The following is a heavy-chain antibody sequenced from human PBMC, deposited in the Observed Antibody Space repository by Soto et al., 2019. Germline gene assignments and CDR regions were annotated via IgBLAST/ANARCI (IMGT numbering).Heavy chain of an antibody. D-gene: IGHD2-15*01. J-gene: IGHJ4*02. V-gene: IGHV4-31*02. CDR2: IYYSGST. CDR3: ARDSRYCSGGSCPFDY. CDR1: GGSIRSGGYY. Sequence: LCGGSIRSGGYYWSWIRQHPGKGLEWIGYIYYSGSTYYNPSLKSRVTISVDTSKNQFSLKLSSVTAADTAVYYCARDSRYCSGGSCPFDYWGQGTLVTVSS.